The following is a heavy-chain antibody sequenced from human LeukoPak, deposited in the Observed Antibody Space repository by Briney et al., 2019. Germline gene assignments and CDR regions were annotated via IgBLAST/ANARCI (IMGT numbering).Heavy chain of an antibody. V-gene: IGHV1-46*01. J-gene: IGHJ6*02. CDR2: INPSGGSA. CDR1: GYTFTSYY. CDR3: ARDRFKGGYDYYYYGMDV. D-gene: IGHD5-12*01. Sequence: ASVKVSCKAPGYTFTSYYMHWVRQAPGQGLEWMGIINPSGGSATYAQKFQGRVTMTRDTSTSTVYMELSSLRSEDTAVYYCARDRFKGGYDYYYYGMDVWGQGTTVTVSS.